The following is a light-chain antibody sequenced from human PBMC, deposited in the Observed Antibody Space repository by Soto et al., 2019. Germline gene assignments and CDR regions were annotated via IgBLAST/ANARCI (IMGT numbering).Light chain of an antibody. CDR2: EVS. V-gene: IGKV1-33*01. J-gene: IGKJ4*01. Sequence: DMQMTQSPSSLSASVGDRVTITCQASQDISDYLNWYQQKPGKAPKLLIYEVSNLEKGVPPRFSGSGSGTLFTVTISSLQPEDIATYYCQQYHLPSLTFGGGTRVDIK. CDR1: QDISDY. CDR3: QQYHLPSLT.